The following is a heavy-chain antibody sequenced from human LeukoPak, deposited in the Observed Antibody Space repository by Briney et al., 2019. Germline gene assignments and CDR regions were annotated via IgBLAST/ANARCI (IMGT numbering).Heavy chain of an antibody. CDR1: GYSFTTFW. V-gene: IGHV5-51*01. CDR2: VQPGDSNT. CDR3: ARQSTSWHNFDP. D-gene: IGHD1/OR15-1a*01. J-gene: IGHJ5*02. Sequence: GESLKISCKASGYSFTTFWIGWVRQMPGKGLEWMGIVQPGDSNTKYSPSFQGQVTISADKSINTAYLQWTSLKASDTAIYYCARQSTSWHNFDPWGQGTPGHRLL.